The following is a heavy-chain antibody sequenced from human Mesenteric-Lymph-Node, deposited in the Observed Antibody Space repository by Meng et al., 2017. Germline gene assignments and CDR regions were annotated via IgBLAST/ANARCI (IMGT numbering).Heavy chain of an antibody. CDR3: ARDLGVATSIAGFVY. Sequence: QLQLQESGSGLVKPSQTLSLTCAVSGGSTSSGGFSCSWIRQPPGKGLEWIGYIYHSGSIYYNPSLKSRVTISVDTSKNQFSLRPSSVTAADTAVYYCARDLGVATSIAGFVYWGQGTLVTVSS. D-gene: IGHD5-12*01. CDR2: IYHSGSI. J-gene: IGHJ4*02. V-gene: IGHV4-30-2*05. CDR1: GGSTSSGGFS.